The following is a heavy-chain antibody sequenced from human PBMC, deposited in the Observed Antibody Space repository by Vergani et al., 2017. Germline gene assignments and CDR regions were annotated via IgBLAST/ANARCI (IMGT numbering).Heavy chain of an antibody. D-gene: IGHD3-10*01. Sequence: QVQLVESGGGVVQPGRSLRLSCAASGFTFSSYAMHWVRQAPGKGLAWVAVISYDGSNKYYADSVKGRFTISRDNSKNTLYLQMNSLRAEDTAVYYCARDFLGEELWSVMDVWGQGTTVTVSS. J-gene: IGHJ6*02. CDR2: ISYDGSNK. CDR1: GFTFSSYA. V-gene: IGHV3-30-3*01. CDR3: ARDFLGEELWSVMDV.